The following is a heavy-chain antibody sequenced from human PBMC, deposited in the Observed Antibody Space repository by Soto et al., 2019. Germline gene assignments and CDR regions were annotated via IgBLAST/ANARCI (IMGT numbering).Heavy chain of an antibody. V-gene: IGHV4-34*01. D-gene: IGHD1-1*01. CDR3: ARGSGIVALPGALEDVKYDY. CDR2: INESGST. CDR1: GQSFSGHS. Sequence: QVQLQQWGAGLVKPSETLSLSCAVYGQSFSGHSWAWIRQPPGKGLEWIGEINESGSTYYNPSLKSRVTISTDTSKNQFSLKLSSVSAADTAAYVCARGSGIVALPGALEDVKYDYWGQGTLVNVSS. J-gene: IGHJ4*02.